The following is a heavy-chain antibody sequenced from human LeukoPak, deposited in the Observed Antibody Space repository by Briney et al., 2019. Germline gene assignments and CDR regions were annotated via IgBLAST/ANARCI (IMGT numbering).Heavy chain of an antibody. CDR1: GGTFSSYS. CDR3: ARISLGAIWGYYYGMDV. D-gene: IGHD1-26*01. V-gene: IGHV1-69*13. CDR2: IIPIFDAA. Sequence: SVKVSCKASGGTFSSYSISWVRQAPGQGLEWMGGIIPIFDAADYAQKFQGRVTITADESTSTAYMELSSLRSEDTAVFYCARISLGAIWGYYYGMDVWGQGTTVTVSS. J-gene: IGHJ6*02.